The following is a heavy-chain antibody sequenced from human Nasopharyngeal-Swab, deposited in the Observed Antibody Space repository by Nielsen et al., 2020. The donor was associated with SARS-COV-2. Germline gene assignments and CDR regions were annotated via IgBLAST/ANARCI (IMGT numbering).Heavy chain of an antibody. V-gene: IGHV4-39*01. CDR3: ARPYYDSSGYDAWFDP. Sequence: SETLSLTCNVSGGSISSSSYYWGWIRQPSGKGLEWIGSIYYSGSTYYNPSLKSRVTISVDTSKNQFSLKLSSVTAADTAVYYCARPYYDSSGYDAWFDPGGQGTLVTVSS. CDR1: GGSISSSSYY. D-gene: IGHD3-22*01. J-gene: IGHJ5*02. CDR2: IYYSGST.